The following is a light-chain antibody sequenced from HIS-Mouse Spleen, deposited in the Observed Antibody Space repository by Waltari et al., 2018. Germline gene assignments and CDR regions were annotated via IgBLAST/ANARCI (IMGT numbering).Light chain of an antibody. CDR1: SSAGGSYNL. V-gene: IGLV2-23*01. CDR3: CSYAGSSTYVV. Sequence: QSALTQPASVSGSPGQSNTISCTGTSSAGGSYNLDSWYQQHPGKAPKLMIYEGSKRPSGVSNRFSGSKSGNTASLTISGLQAEDEADYYCCSYAGSSTYVVFGGGTKLTVL. J-gene: IGLJ2*01. CDR2: EGS.